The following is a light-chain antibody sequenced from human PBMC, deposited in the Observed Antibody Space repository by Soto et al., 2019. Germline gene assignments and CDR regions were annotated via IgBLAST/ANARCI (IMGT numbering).Light chain of an antibody. CDR2: DVS. V-gene: IGLV2-14*01. CDR3: SSYTSSSSYV. Sequence: LTQPASVSGSPGQSITISCTGTSSDVGGYNSVSWYQQHPGKAPKLMIHDVSNRPSGVSNRFSGSKSGNTASLTISGLQAEDEADYYCSSYTSSSSYVFGSGTKVTVL. J-gene: IGLJ1*01. CDR1: SSDVGGYNS.